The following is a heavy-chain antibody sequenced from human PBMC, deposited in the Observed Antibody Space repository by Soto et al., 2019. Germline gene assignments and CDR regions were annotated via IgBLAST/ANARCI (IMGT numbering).Heavy chain of an antibody. Sequence: GGFLRLSCAASGFTFSSYAMHWVRQAPGKGLEWVAVISYDGSNKYYADSVKGRFTISRDNSKNTLYLQMNSLRAEDTAVYYCARVQAYYDFWSGYSDYYYGMDVWGQGTTVTVSS. CDR2: ISYDGSNK. V-gene: IGHV3-30-3*01. CDR1: GFTFSSYA. J-gene: IGHJ6*02. D-gene: IGHD3-3*01. CDR3: ARVQAYYDFWSGYSDYYYGMDV.